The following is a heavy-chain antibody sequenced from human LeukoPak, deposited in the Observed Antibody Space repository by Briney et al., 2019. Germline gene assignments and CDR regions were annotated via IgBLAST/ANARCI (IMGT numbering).Heavy chain of an antibody. CDR3: ARGSSDSSGYYGGDNWFDP. Sequence: GGSLRLSCAASGFTVSSNYMGWVRQAPGKGLEWGSVMYSGGSTYYADSVKGRFTISRDNSKNTLYLQMNSLRAEDTAVYYCARGSSDSSGYYGGDNWFDPWGQGTLVTVSS. CDR1: GFTVSSNY. J-gene: IGHJ5*02. D-gene: IGHD3-22*01. V-gene: IGHV3-66*01. CDR2: MYSGGST.